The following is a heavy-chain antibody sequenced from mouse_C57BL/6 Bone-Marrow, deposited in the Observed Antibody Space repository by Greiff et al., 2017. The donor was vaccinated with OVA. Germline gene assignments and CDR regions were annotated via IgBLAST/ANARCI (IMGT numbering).Heavy chain of an antibody. V-gene: IGHV2-2*01. D-gene: IGHD1-1*01. Sequence: VQLQQSGPGLVQPSQSLSITCTVSGFSLTSYGVHWVSQSPGKGLEWLGVIWRGGSTDSHAAFISRLSISKDNSKSQVFFKMNSLQADDTAIYYCAIITTVGATRAMDYWGKGTSVTGSS. CDR1: GFSLTSYG. J-gene: IGHJ4*01. CDR3: AIITTVGATRAMDY. CDR2: IWRGGST.